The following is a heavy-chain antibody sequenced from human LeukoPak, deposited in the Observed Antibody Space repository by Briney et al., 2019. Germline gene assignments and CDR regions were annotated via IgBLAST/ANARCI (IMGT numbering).Heavy chain of an antibody. CDR1: GDSISSSSYY. V-gene: IGHV4-39*07. D-gene: IGHD2-21*01. CDR2: IYYSGSP. Sequence: SETLSLTCTVSGDSISSSSYYWGWIRQPPGKGLEWIGSIYYSGSPYYNPSLKSRVTISVDTSKNQFSLKLTSLTAADSAVYYCAKGGKGFPLGLRFDSWGQGTLVSVSS. CDR3: AKGGKGFPLGLRFDS. J-gene: IGHJ4*02.